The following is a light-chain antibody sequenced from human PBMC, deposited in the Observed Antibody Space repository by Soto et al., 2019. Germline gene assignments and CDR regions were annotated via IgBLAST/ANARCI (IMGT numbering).Light chain of an antibody. CDR1: QRVSSTY. V-gene: IGKV3-20*01. J-gene: IGKJ1*01. CDR3: QQYGNSRA. Sequence: EIVLMQSPGTLSLSPGDRATLSCRASQRVSSTYLAWYQLKPGQAPRLLIYGASNRATGIPDRFSGSGSGTDFTLTISRLDPEDFAVYYCQQYGNSRAFGQGTKVEIK. CDR2: GAS.